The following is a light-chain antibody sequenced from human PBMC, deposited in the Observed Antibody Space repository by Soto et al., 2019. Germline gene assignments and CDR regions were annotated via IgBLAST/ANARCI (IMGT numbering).Light chain of an antibody. CDR2: DVS. V-gene: IGKV3-20*01. Sequence: EIVLTQSPGTLSLSPGERATLSCRSSQSVSSSYLAWYQQKPGQAPRLLIYDVSSRATGIPDRFSGSGSGTDFTLTISRLEPEDVAVYYCQQYGSSPTFGQGTKVEIQ. CDR3: QQYGSSPT. J-gene: IGKJ1*01. CDR1: QSVSSSY.